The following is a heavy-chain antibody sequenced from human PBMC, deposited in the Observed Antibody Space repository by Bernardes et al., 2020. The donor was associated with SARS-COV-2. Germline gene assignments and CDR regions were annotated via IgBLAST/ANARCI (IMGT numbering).Heavy chain of an antibody. D-gene: IGHD2-2*01. CDR2: ISDNSYYV. J-gene: IGHJ6*02. Sequence: GGSLRLSCAASGFPFSSYSMNWVRQAPGKGLEWVASISDNSYYVYYADSVKGRFTISRDNAKNSLYLHMNSLTAEDTALYYCARSFCSSTSCYNPYYNGMDVWGQGTTVTVSS. CDR3: ARSFCSSTSCYNPYYNGMDV. V-gene: IGHV3-21*01. CDR1: GFPFSSYS.